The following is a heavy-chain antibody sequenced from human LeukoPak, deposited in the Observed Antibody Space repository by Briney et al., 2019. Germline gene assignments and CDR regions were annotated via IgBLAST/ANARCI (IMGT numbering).Heavy chain of an antibody. J-gene: IGHJ4*02. V-gene: IGHV3-74*01. CDR3: ARDMGYSNPLDY. CDR2: INTDGSST. CDR1: GFTFAASA. Sequence: GGSLRLSCAASGFTFAASAIHWVRQAPGKGLVWVSRINTDGSSTSYADSVKGRFTISRDNAKNTLYLQMNSLRAEDTAVYYCARDMGYSNPLDYWGQGTLVTVSS. D-gene: IGHD4-11*01.